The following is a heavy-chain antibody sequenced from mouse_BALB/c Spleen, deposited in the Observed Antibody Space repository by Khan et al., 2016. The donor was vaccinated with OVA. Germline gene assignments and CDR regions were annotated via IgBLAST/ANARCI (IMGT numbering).Heavy chain of an antibody. D-gene: IGHD2-10*01. CDR2: IWSDGST. CDR3: ARQPYYHYNIMDY. J-gene: IGHJ4*01. Sequence: VQLVESGPGLVEPSQSLSITCTLSGFSLTNYGVHWVRQPPGKGLEWLVVIWSDGSTTYYSALKSRLTISKDNAKSKVFLKMNSLQSEDTAVYFCARQPYYHYNIMDYWGQGTSVTVSS. CDR1: GFSLTNYG. V-gene: IGHV2-6-1*01.